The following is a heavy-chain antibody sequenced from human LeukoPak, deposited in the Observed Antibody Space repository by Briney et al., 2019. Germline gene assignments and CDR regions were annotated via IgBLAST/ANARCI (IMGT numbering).Heavy chain of an antibody. D-gene: IGHD5-18*01. Sequence: AASVKVSCKASGGTFSSYAISWVRQAPGQGLEWMGGIIPIFGTANYAQKFQGRVTITADESTSTAYMELSSLRSEDTAVYYCARRESTRGYSYGLGNYYYYGMDVWGQGTTVTVSS. V-gene: IGHV1-69*13. CDR2: IIPIFGTA. CDR3: ARRESTRGYSYGLGNYYYYGMDV. CDR1: GGTFSSYA. J-gene: IGHJ6*02.